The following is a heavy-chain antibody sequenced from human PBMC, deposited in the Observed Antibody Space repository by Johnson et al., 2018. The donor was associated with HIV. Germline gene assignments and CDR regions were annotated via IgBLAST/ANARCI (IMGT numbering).Heavy chain of an antibody. CDR2: IRYDGSNK. CDR1: GFTFSSSA. CDR3: AKGGTRYTPGDGFDV. V-gene: IGHV3-30*02. Sequence: QVQLVESGGGVVQPGGSLRLSCAASGFTFSSSAMHWVRQAPGKGLEWVAFIRYDGSNKYYADSVKGRFTISRDNSKNTLYLQMNSLRAEDTAVYYCAKGGTRYTPGDGFDVWGQGTMVTVSS. J-gene: IGHJ3*01. D-gene: IGHD1-14*01.